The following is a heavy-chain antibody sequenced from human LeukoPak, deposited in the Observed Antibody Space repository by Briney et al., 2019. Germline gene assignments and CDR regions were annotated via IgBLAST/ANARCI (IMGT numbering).Heavy chain of an antibody. CDR1: GFTVSSKY. D-gene: IGHD2-2*02. Sequence: GGSLRLSCAASGFTVSSKYMNWVRQAPGKGLEWVSVIESGGSTYYADSVKGRFTVSRDNFQNTLYLQMNSLRAEDTAVYYCAKGVVPAAIGLTDVWGKGTTVTVSS. J-gene: IGHJ6*04. CDR3: AKGVVPAAIGLTDV. CDR2: IESGGST. V-gene: IGHV3-53*01.